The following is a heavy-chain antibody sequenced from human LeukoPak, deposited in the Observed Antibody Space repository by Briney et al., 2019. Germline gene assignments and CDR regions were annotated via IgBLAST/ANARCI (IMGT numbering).Heavy chain of an antibody. CDR3: ARQTGSGLFSLP. Sequence: SETLSLTCAVYGGSFSGYYWSWIRQPPGKGLEWIAEVNHGGSTNYNPSLKSRVTISVDTSKNQFSLKLSSVTAADTAVYYCARQTGSGLFSLPGGQGTLVTVSS. J-gene: IGHJ4*02. D-gene: IGHD3-10*01. CDR1: GGSFSGYY. CDR2: VNHGGST. V-gene: IGHV4-34*01.